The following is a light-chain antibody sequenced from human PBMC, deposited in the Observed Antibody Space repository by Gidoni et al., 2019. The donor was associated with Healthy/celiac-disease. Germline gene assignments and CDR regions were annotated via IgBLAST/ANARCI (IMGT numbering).Light chain of an antibody. V-gene: IGKV3-15*01. CDR2: GAS. Sequence: ELVMTQSSVTLSVSPGERATLSCRANQSVSSNLAWYQQKPGQAPRLLIYGASTRATGIPARFSGSGSGTEFTLTISSLQSEDFAVYYCQQYNNWPRTFGQGTKVEIK. J-gene: IGKJ1*01. CDR1: QSVSSN. CDR3: QQYNNWPRT.